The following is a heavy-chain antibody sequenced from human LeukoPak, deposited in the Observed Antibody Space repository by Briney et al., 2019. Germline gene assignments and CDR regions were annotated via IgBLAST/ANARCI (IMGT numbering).Heavy chain of an antibody. CDR3: AKVETAAAATLRGFDY. D-gene: IGHD2-15*01. V-gene: IGHV3-23*01. CDR2: IGGSVGST. Sequence: GGSLRLSCAASGFTCSSYAMSWVRQAPGKGLEWISSIGGSVGSTYYADSVKGRFTISRDNSKNTLDLQMNSLRAEDTAVYYCAKVETAAAATLRGFDYWGQGTLVTVSS. CDR1: GFTCSSYA. J-gene: IGHJ4*02.